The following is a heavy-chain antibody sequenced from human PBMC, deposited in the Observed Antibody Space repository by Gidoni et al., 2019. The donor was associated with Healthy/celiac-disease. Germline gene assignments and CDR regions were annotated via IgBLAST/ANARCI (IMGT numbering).Heavy chain of an antibody. V-gene: IGHV4-4*07. CDR3: ARGPSRVGATTGAFDI. CDR1: GGSISSYY. J-gene: IGHJ3*02. D-gene: IGHD1-26*01. Sequence: QVQLQASGPGLVKPSETLSLTCTVSGGSISSYYWSWIRQPAGQGLEWIGRIYTSGSTNYNPSLKSRVTMSVDTSKNQFSLKLSSVTAADTAVYYCARGPSRVGATTGAFDIWGQGTMVTVSS. CDR2: IYTSGST.